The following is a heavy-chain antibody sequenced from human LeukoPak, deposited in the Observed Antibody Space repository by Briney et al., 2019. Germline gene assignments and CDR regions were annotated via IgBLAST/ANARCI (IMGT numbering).Heavy chain of an antibody. CDR1: GFTFSSYN. Sequence: PGGSLRLSCAASGFTFSSYNVNWVRQAPGKGLEWVSYISSSGNTKFYADSVKGRFAISRDNAKNSLYLQMNSLRDEDTAVYYCARVEVVIDYWGQRPLVTVSS. V-gene: IGHV3-48*02. CDR2: ISSSGNTK. CDR3: ARVEVVIDY. D-gene: IGHD3-3*01. J-gene: IGHJ4*02.